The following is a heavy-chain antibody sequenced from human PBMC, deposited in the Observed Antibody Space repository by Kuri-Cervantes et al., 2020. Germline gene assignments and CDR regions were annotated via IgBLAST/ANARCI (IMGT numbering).Heavy chain of an antibody. CDR1: GGSFSDYY. CDR2: INHSGST. J-gene: IGHJ4*02. D-gene: IGHD5-18*01. V-gene: IGHV4-34*01. Sequence: SETLSLTCAVYGGSFSDYYWSWIRQPPGKGLEWIGEINHSGSTNYNPSLKSRVTISVDTSKNQFSLKLSSVTAADTAVYYCASLPRGYSYGTDPGGYWGQGTLVTVSS. CDR3: ASLPRGYSYGTDPGGY.